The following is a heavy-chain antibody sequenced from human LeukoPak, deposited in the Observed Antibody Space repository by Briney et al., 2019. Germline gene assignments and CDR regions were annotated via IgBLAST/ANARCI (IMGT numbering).Heavy chain of an antibody. D-gene: IGHD2-15*01. CDR2: INPNSGGT. J-gene: IGHJ4*02. V-gene: IGHV1-2*02. CDR3: ANRLGYCSGGSCPQGDY. CDR1: GYTLTGYY. Sequence: ASVKVSCKASGYTLTGYYMHWVRQAPGQGLEWMGWINPNSGGTNYAQKFQGRVTMTRDTSISTAYMELSRLRSDDTAVYYCANRLGYCSGGSCPQGDYWGQGTLVTVSS.